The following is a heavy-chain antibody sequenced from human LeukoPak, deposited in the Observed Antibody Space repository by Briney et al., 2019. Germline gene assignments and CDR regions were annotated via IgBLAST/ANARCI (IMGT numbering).Heavy chain of an antibody. CDR1: GGSISSSSYY. Sequence: PSETLPLTCTVSGGSISSSSYYWGWIRQPPGKGLEWIGSIYYSGSTYYNPSLKSRVTISVDTSKNQFSLKLSSVTAADTAVYYCARTEYSSSPLDYWGQGTLVTVSS. J-gene: IGHJ4*02. V-gene: IGHV4-39*07. CDR2: IYYSGST. CDR3: ARTEYSSSPLDY. D-gene: IGHD6-6*01.